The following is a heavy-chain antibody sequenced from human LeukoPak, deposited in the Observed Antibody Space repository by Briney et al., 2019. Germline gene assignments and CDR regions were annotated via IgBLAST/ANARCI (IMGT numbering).Heavy chain of an antibody. CDR3: ARDYGDAYFFDY. CDR1: GFTFSSYG. CDR2: IWYDGSNK. Sequence: PGRSLRLSCAASGFTFSSYGMHWVRQAPGKGLEWVAVIWYDGSNKYYAGSVKGRFTISRDNSKNTLYLQMNSLRAEDTAVYYCARDYGDAYFFDYWGQGTLVTVSS. V-gene: IGHV3-33*01. D-gene: IGHD4-17*01. J-gene: IGHJ4*02.